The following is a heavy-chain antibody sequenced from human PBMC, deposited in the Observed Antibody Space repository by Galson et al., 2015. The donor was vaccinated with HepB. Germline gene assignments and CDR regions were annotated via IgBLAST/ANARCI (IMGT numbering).Heavy chain of an antibody. Sequence: SLRLSCAASGFPFRSYGMTWVRQAPGKGLEWVSGISGSGGSTYYADSVKGRVTIARGNSKNTLYLQMNRLRVEDTAVYYCAKDDMESPYGGYALDVWGQGTMVTVSS. CDR1: GFPFRSYG. J-gene: IGHJ3*01. CDR3: AKDDMESPYGGYALDV. V-gene: IGHV3-23*01. D-gene: IGHD4/OR15-4a*01. CDR2: ISGSGGST.